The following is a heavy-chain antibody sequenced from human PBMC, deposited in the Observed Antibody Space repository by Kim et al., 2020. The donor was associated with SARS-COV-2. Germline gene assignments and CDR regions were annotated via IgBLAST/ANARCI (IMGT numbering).Heavy chain of an antibody. CDR3: ARQYDFWSGYSDYYGIDV. CDR2: IDPSDSYT. V-gene: IGHV5-10-1*01. Sequence: GESLKISCKGSGYSFTSYWISWVRQMPGKGLEWMGRIDPSDSYTNYSPSFQGHVTISADKSISTAYLQWSSLKASDTAMYYCARQYDFWSGYSDYYGIDVWGQGTTVTVSS. D-gene: IGHD3-3*01. CDR1: GYSFTSYW. J-gene: IGHJ6*02.